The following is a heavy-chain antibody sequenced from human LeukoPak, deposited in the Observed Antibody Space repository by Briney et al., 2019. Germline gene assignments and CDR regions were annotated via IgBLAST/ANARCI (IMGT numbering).Heavy chain of an antibody. Sequence: GGSLRLSCAASGFTFSNYAMSWARQAPGKGLEWVSAITGSGGGTYYADSVKGRFTISRDNSKNTLYLQMNSLRADDTAVYYCAKWGDYDVLTGYYDPDYWGQGTLVTVSS. V-gene: IGHV3-23*01. CDR1: GFTFSNYA. CDR2: ITGSGGGT. J-gene: IGHJ4*02. D-gene: IGHD3-9*01. CDR3: AKWGDYDVLTGYYDPDY.